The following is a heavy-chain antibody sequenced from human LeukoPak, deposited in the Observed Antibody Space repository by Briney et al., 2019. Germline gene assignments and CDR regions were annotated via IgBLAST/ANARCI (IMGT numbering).Heavy chain of an antibody. CDR1: GFTFSSYV. CDR2: ISYDGSNE. Sequence: GGSLRLSCAASGFTFSSYVMHWVRQAPGKGLEWVAIISYDGSNEYYADSVKGRFTISRDNSKNTLYLKMNSLRAEDMAVYYCARAEGYYYGSGIDYWGQGTLVTVSS. J-gene: IGHJ4*02. CDR3: ARAEGYYYGSGIDY. V-gene: IGHV3-30*04. D-gene: IGHD3-10*01.